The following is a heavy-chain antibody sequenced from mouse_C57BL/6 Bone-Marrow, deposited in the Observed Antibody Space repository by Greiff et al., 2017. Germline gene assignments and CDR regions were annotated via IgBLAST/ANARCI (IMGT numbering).Heavy chain of an antibody. J-gene: IGHJ2*01. CDR2: IDPSDSYT. CDR3: AREGLLWDY. Sequence: QVQLQQPGAELVRPGTSVKLSCKASGYTFTSYWMHWVKQRPGQGLEWIGVIDPSDSYTNYNQKFKGKATLTVDTSSSTAYMQLSSLTSGDSAVYYCAREGLLWDYWGQGTTLTVSS. CDR1: GYTFTSYW. V-gene: IGHV1-59*01. D-gene: IGHD2-1*01.